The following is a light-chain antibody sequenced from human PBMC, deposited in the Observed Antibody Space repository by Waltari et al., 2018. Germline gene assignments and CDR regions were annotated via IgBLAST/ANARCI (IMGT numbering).Light chain of an antibody. CDR3: GTWDSSLSGAV. V-gene: IGLV1-51*02. CDR1: SSNIGNNY. J-gene: IGLJ7*01. Sequence: QSVLTQPPSVSAAPGQRVTISCSGGSSNIGNNYVSWYRQFPGTAPKLLIYEHSWRPSGIPVLCSCSKSGTSATLDITGLQAGDEADYYCGTWDSSLSGAVCGGGTHLTVL. CDR2: EHS.